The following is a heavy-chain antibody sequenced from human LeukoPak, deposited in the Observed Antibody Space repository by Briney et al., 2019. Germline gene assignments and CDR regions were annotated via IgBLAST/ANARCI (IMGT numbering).Heavy chain of an antibody. CDR3: ARSYYAGFDP. D-gene: IGHD3-10*01. CDR2: INHSGST. CDR1: GGSFSGYY. J-gene: IGHJ5*02. Sequence: SETLSLTCAVYGGSFSGYYWSWIRQPPGKGLEWIGEINHSGSTNYNPSLKSRVTMSVDTSKNKFSLKLSSVPAADTAVYYCARSYYAGFDPWGQGTLVTVSS. V-gene: IGHV4-34*01.